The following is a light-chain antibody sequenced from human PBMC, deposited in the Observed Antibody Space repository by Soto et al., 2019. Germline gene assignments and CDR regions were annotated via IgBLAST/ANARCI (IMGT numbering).Light chain of an antibody. Sequence: ETVLTQSPATLSLSPGERATRSCRASQSVSSYLAWYQQKPGQAPRLLIYDASNRATGIPARFSGSGSGTDFTLTISSLEPADFAVYYCQQRSNWPLTFGGGTKVDIK. V-gene: IGKV3-11*01. CDR1: QSVSSY. CDR2: DAS. J-gene: IGKJ4*01. CDR3: QQRSNWPLT.